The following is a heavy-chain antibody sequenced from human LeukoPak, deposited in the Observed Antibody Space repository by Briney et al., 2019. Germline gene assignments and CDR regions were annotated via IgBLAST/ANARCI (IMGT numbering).Heavy chain of an antibody. D-gene: IGHD1-26*01. CDR2: IIPIFGTA. J-gene: IGHJ6*03. Sequence: ASVKVSCKASGGTFSSYAISWVRQAPGQGLEWMGGIIPIFGTANYAQKFQGRVTITADKSTSTAYMELSSLRSEDTAVYYCARDVEQINYMDVWGKGTTVTVSS. CDR1: GGTFSSYA. V-gene: IGHV1-69*06. CDR3: ARDVEQINYMDV.